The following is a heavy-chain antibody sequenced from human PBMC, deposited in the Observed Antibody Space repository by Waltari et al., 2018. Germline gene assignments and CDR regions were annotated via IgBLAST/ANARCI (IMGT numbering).Heavy chain of an antibody. CDR3: AKDRGIAVAGNYGMDV. D-gene: IGHD6-19*01. CDR2: IIPIFGTA. Sequence: QVQLVQSGAEVKKPGSSVKVSCKASGGTFSSYAISWVRQAPGQGLEWMGWIIPIFGTANYAQKFQGRVTITADESTSTAYMELSSLRAEDTALYYCAKDRGIAVAGNYGMDVWGQGTTVTVSS. J-gene: IGHJ6*02. CDR1: GGTFSSYA. V-gene: IGHV1-69*01.